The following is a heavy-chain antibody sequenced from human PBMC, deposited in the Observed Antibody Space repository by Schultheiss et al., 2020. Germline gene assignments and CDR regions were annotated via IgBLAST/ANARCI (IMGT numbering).Heavy chain of an antibody. CDR2: IWYDGSNK. J-gene: IGHJ4*02. CDR3: ARDGPWFGADY. D-gene: IGHD3-10*01. Sequence: GGSLRLSCAASGFTFSSYAMHWVRQAPGKGLEWVAVIWYDGSNKYYADSVKGRFTISRDNSKNTLYLQMNSLRAEDTAVYYCARDGPWFGADYWGQGTLVTVSS. V-gene: IGHV3-33*08. CDR1: GFTFSSYA.